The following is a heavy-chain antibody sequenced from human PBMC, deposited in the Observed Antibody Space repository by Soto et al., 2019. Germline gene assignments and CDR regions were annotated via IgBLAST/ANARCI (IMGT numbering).Heavy chain of an antibody. CDR3: ARSIAAAGTKLHCYYYYGMDV. J-gene: IGHJ6*02. Sequence: SVKVSCKASGGTFSSYAISSVRQAPGQGPERMGGIIPIFGTANYAQKFQGRVTITADESTSTAYMELSSLRSEDTAVYYCARSIAAAGTKLHCYYYYGMDVWGQGTTVTVSS. D-gene: IGHD6-13*01. CDR1: GGTFSSYA. V-gene: IGHV1-69*13. CDR2: IIPIFGTA.